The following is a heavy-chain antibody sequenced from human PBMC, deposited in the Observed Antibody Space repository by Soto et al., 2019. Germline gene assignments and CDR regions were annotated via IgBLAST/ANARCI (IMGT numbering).Heavy chain of an antibody. Sequence: HPGGSLRLSCAASGFTFSSYAMSWVRQAPGKGLEWVSAISGSGGSTYYADSVKGRFTISRDNSKNTLYLQMNSLRAEDTAVYYCAKERDIAARPEGYFDYWGQGTLVTVSS. V-gene: IGHV3-23*01. CDR2: ISGSGGST. CDR1: GFTFSSYA. CDR3: AKERDIAARPEGYFDY. D-gene: IGHD6-6*01. J-gene: IGHJ4*02.